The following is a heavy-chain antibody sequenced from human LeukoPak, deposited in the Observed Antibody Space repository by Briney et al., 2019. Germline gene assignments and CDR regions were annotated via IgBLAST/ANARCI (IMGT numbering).Heavy chain of an antibody. CDR1: GYTFTSYA. J-gene: IGHJ4*02. CDR3: ARHSGYHSTMYLDY. CDR2: ITAIFRTA. D-gene: IGHD3-22*01. Sequence: GASVKVSCKTSGYTFTSYAISWVRQAPGQGLEWMGGITAIFRTANYAQKFQGRVTITADEFMSTVYMELSSLRSEDTAVYYCARHSGYHSTMYLDYWGQGTLVTVSS. V-gene: IGHV1-69*13.